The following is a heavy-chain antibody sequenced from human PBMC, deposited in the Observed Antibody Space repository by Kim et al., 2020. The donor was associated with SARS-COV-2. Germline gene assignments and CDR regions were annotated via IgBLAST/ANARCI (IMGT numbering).Heavy chain of an antibody. Sequence: SETLSLTCAVYGGSFSGYYWSWIRQPPGKGLEWIGEINHSGSTNYNPSLKSRVTISVDTSKNQFSLKLSSVTAADTAVYYCARVRGRYYYGMDVWGQGTTVTVSS. V-gene: IGHV4-34*01. CDR3: ARVRGRYYYGMDV. CDR1: GGSFSGYY. J-gene: IGHJ6*02. CDR2: INHSGST.